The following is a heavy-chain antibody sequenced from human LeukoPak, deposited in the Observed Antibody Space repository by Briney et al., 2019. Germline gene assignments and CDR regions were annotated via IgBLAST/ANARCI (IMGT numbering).Heavy chain of an antibody. V-gene: IGHV3-30*04. CDR1: GFAFSSYA. CDR2: ISYDGSNK. Sequence: GGSLRLSCAASGFAFSSYAMHWARQAPGKGLEWVAVISYDGSNKYYADSVKGRFTISRDNPKNTLYLQMNSLKTEDTAVYYCARGSLTGYAFSYFGMDVWGKGTTVTVSS. D-gene: IGHD3-9*01. J-gene: IGHJ6*04. CDR3: ARGSLTGYAFSYFGMDV.